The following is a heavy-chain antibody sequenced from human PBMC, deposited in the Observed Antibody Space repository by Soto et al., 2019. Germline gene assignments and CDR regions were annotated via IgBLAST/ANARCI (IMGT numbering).Heavy chain of an antibody. CDR3: AKLRFLEWLEDYYYMDV. D-gene: IGHD3-3*01. J-gene: IGHJ6*03. Sequence: PGGSLRLSCAASGFTFSSYAMSWVRQAPGKGLEWVSAISGSGGSTYYADSVKGRFTISRDNSKNTLYLQMNSLRAEDTAVYYCAKLRFLEWLEDYYYMDVWGKGTTVTVSS. CDR1: GFTFSSYA. CDR2: ISGSGGST. V-gene: IGHV3-23*01.